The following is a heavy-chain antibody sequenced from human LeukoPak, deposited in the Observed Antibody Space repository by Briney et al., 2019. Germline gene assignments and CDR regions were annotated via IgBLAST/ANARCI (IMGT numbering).Heavy chain of an antibody. CDR3: AKDLVVVTAARR. CDR2: IIPIFDTT. Sequence: ASVKVSCKASGGTFSSYTISWVRQAPGQGLEWMGEIIPIFDTTYYAQKFQGRVTITADESTTTAYMELSSLRSEDTAVYYCAKDLVVVTAARRGGQGTLVTVSS. J-gene: IGHJ4*02. V-gene: IGHV1-69*13. D-gene: IGHD2-21*02. CDR1: GGTFSSYT.